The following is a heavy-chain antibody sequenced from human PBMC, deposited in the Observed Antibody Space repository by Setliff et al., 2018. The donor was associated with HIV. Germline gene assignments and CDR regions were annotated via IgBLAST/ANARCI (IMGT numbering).Heavy chain of an antibody. CDR2: LYGHSST. CDR1: GDSIGTGSHY. D-gene: IGHD3-10*01. CDR3: SRLYGSGHYFAFDF. Sequence: LSLTCNVSGDSIGTGSHYWAWIRQPPGKGLEWIGSLYGHSSTYYTKSLRGRVTISADTSKNQFSLRLSSVTALDTAVYYCSRLYGSGHYFAFDFWGQGALVTVSS. V-gene: IGHV4-39*01. J-gene: IGHJ4*02.